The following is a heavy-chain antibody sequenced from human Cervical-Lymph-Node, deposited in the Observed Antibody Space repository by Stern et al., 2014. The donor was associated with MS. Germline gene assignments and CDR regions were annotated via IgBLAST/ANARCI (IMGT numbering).Heavy chain of an antibody. CDR3: ATQGRALAPD. CDR2: IYSSGTT. Sequence: QVQLQESGPGLVKPSQTLSLTCTVSGDSISSGNYYWSWIRQPAGKGLEWIGRIYSSGTTYYNPSLRSRVTISIDTSNNHFPLKRSSVTATDTAVYYCATQGRALAPDWGQGTLVTVSS. J-gene: IGHJ4*02. V-gene: IGHV4-61*02. CDR1: GDSISSGNYY.